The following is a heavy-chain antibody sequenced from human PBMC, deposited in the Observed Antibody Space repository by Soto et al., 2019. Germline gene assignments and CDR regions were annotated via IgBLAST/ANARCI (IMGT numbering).Heavy chain of an antibody. CDR3: ARYIPGVRYYGMDV. CDR2: ISGSGGST. Sequence: PGGSLRLSCAASGFTFSTYAMTWVRQAPGKGLEWVSGISGSGGSTYYADSVKGRFTISRDNSKNTLYLQMNSLRAEDTAVYYCARYIPGVRYYGMDVWGQGTTVTVSS. D-gene: IGHD2-2*01. J-gene: IGHJ6*02. V-gene: IGHV3-23*01. CDR1: GFTFSTYA.